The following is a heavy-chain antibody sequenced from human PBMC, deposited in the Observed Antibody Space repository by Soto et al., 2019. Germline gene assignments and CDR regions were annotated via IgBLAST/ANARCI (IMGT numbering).Heavy chain of an antibody. J-gene: IGHJ4*02. CDR3: ASLPPWAADDSSGGVY. D-gene: IGHD3-16*01. V-gene: IGHV3-23*01. CDR2: IGGSGDTT. Sequence: VQLLESGGALVQPGGSLRLSCAASGFTFSSDAMSWVRRAPGKGLEWGSAIGGSGDTTHSADSVKGRFTISRDNSKNTVYMQLNSLRAEDTAVYYCASLPPWAADDSSGGVYWGLGTLVTVSS. CDR1: GFTFSSDA.